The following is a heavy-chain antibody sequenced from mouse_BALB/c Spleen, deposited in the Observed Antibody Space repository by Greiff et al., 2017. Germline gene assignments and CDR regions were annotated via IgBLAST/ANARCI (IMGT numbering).Heavy chain of an antibody. CDR2: ISSGSSTI. CDR1: GFTFSSFG. CDR3: ARSYGSSYYAMDY. Sequence: EVQRVESGGGLVQPGGSRKLSCAASGFTFSSFGMHWVRQAPEKGLEWVAYISSGSSTIYYADTVKGRFTISRDNPKNTLFLQMTSLRSEDTAMYYCARSYGSSYYAMDYWGQGTSVTVSS. V-gene: IGHV5-17*02. D-gene: IGHD1-1*01. J-gene: IGHJ4*01.